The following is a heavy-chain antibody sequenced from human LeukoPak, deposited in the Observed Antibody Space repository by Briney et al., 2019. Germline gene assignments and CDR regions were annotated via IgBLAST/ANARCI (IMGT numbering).Heavy chain of an antibody. D-gene: IGHD6-19*01. CDR2: IFYSGNT. CDR1: GDSLSSSY. Sequence: SETLSLTCTVSGDSLSSSYWTWIRQPPGKGLEWIGYIFYSGNTNYNPSLKSRVTISVDTSKNQFSLKLNSVTAADTAVYYCARGRGRGIAVAGTRGFFDYWGQGTLVTVSS. V-gene: IGHV4-59*08. CDR3: ARGRGRGIAVAGTRGFFDY. J-gene: IGHJ4*02.